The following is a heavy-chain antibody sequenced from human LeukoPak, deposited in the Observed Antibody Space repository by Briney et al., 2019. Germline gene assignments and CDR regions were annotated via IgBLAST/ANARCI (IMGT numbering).Heavy chain of an antibody. D-gene: IGHD1-7*01. CDR3: ARSAGTTYYFDY. Sequence: PSETLSLTCAVYGGSFSGYYWSWIRQPPGKGLEWIGEINHSGSTNYNPSLKSRVTISVDTSKNQFSLKLSSVTAADTAVYYCARSAGTTYYFDYWGQGTLVTVSS. CDR2: INHSGST. V-gene: IGHV4-34*01. CDR1: GGSFSGYY. J-gene: IGHJ4*02.